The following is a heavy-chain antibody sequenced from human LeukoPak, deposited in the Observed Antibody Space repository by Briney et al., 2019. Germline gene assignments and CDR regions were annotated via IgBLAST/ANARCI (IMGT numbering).Heavy chain of an antibody. J-gene: IGHJ4*02. Sequence: GGSLRLSCAASGFTYSSYAMSWVRQAPGKGLEWISVISGSGYITYYADSVKGRFTISRDNSKNTLYLQMNSLRAEDTAVYYCAKEVGATMLDCWGQGTLVTVSS. CDR2: ISGSGYIT. CDR1: GFTYSSYA. D-gene: IGHD1-26*01. V-gene: IGHV3-23*01. CDR3: AKEVGATMLDC.